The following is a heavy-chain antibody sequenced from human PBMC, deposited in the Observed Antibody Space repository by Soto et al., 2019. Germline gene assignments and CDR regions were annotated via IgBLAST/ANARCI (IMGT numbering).Heavy chain of an antibody. CDR1: GGSISSGGYY. V-gene: IGHV4-31*03. CDR3: ARDTVPPGHYHGMDV. D-gene: IGHD2-2*01. CDR2: IYYSGST. J-gene: IGHJ6*02. Sequence: QVQLQESGPGLVKPSQTLSLTCTVSGGSISSGGYYWSWIRQHPGKGLEWIGYIYYSGSTYYNPSLKSRVTIPVDTSKNHFSLKLSSVTAADTAVYYCARDTVPPGHYHGMDVWGQGTTVTVSS.